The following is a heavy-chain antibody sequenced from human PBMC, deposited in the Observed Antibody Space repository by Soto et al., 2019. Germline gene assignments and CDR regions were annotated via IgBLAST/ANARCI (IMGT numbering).Heavy chain of an antibody. V-gene: IGHV3-30*18. CDR3: AKDHLTREYYSDSTAYY. CDR1: GFTFSNFA. J-gene: IGHJ4*02. D-gene: IGHD3-22*01. CDR2: ISYDGSNK. Sequence: GGSLRLSCAASGFTFSNFAMNWVRQAPGKGLEWVAVISYDGSNKYYADSVKGRFTISRDNSKNTLYLQMNSLRAEDTAVYYCAKDHLTREYYSDSTAYYWGQGTLVTVSS.